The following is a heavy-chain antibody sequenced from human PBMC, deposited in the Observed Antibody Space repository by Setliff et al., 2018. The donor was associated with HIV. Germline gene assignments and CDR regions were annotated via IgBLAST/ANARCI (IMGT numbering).Heavy chain of an antibody. CDR2: INAGNDNT. J-gene: IGHJ4*02. CDR3: ARWCAAAGCYPAIYHFDS. V-gene: IGHV1-3*01. CDR1: GYTFTSYA. Sequence: ASVKVSCKASGYTFTSYAMHWVRQAPGQRLEWMGWINAGNDNTKYSQKFQGRVTITKDTSANTAYMELRGLRSEDTAVYYCARWCAAAGCYPAIYHFDSWGQGTLVTVSS. D-gene: IGHD2-2*01.